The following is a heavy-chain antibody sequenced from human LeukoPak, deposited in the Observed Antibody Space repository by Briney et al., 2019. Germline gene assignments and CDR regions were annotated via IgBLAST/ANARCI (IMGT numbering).Heavy chain of an antibody. D-gene: IGHD3-3*01. CDR2: INSDGSST. J-gene: IGHJ3*02. V-gene: IGHV3-74*01. CDR1: GFTFSSYW. CDR3: ARGVRDTYYDFWSGLNAFDI. Sequence: GGSLRLSCAASGFTFSSYWMHWVRQAPGKGLVWVSRINSDGSSTSYADSVKGRFTISRDNAKNSLYLQMNSLRAEDTAVYYCARGVRDTYYDFWSGLNAFDIWGQGTMVTISS.